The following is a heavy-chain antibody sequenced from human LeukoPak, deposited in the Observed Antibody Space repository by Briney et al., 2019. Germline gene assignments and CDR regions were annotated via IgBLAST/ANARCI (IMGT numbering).Heavy chain of an antibody. V-gene: IGHV5-51*01. J-gene: IGHJ3*02. CDR1: GYICTSYW. Sequence: ESLKISCKGSGYICTSYWIGWVRQMAGKGLQWMGIIYPVDTDTRYSPTFQGQVTISADKSISTAYLQWSSLKASDTAMYYCARRWYCSSTSCTDAFEIWGQGIMVTVSS. CDR2: IYPVDTDT. D-gene: IGHD2-2*01. CDR3: ARRWYCSSTSCTDAFEI.